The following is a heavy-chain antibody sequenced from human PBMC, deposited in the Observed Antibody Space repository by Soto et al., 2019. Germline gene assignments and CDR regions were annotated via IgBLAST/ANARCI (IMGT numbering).Heavy chain of an antibody. V-gene: IGHV4-4*07. D-gene: IGHD6-25*01. J-gene: IGHJ4*02. Sequence: SETLSLTCTVSSGSIDRYYWSWIRQPAGKGLEWIGRIYSRGTTTYNPSPKSRVAMPVDTSKNQFSLTLTSVTAADTAMYYCARDGAVAAGIESPRNFDYWGQGILVTVSS. CDR1: SGSIDRYY. CDR3: ARDGAVAAGIESPRNFDY. CDR2: IYSRGTT.